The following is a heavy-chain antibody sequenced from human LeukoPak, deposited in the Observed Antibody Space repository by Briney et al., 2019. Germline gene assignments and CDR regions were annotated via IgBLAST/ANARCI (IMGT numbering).Heavy chain of an antibody. D-gene: IGHD4-23*01. J-gene: IGHJ4*02. V-gene: IGHV1-69*04. CDR1: GGSFSSYV. CDR3: ARQTTVVTLNFDY. CDR2: IIPVLGVS. Sequence: ASVKVSCKASGGSFSSYVITWVRQAPGQGLEWMGRIIPVLGVSNFAQKFEGRVTITADKSTNTAHMELRRLESGDTAVYYCARQTTVVTLNFDYWGQGTLVTASS.